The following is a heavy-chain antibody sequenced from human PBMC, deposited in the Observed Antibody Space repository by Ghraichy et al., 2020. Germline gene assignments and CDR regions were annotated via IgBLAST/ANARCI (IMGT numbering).Heavy chain of an antibody. CDR1: GGTFSSYT. Sequence: SVKVSCKASGGTFSSYTISWVRQAPGQGLEWMGRIIPILGIANYAQKFQGRVTITADKSTSTAYMELSSLRSEDTAVYYCARDLLDRNNIGSNWFDPWGQGTLVTVSS. CDR2: IIPILGIA. J-gene: IGHJ5*02. V-gene: IGHV1-69*04. D-gene: IGHD2/OR15-2a*01. CDR3: ARDLLDRNNIGSNWFDP.